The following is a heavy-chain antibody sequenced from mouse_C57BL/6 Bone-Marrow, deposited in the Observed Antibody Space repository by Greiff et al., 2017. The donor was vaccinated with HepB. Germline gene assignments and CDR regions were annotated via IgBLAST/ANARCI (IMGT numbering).Heavy chain of an antibody. CDR3: ARTFYYGIFYWYFGV. D-gene: IGHD1-1*01. J-gene: IGHJ1*03. V-gene: IGHV5-6*01. CDR1: GFTFSSYG. CDR2: ISSGGSYT. Sequence: DVQLVESGGDLVKPGGSLKLSCAASGFTFSSYGMSWVRQTPDKRLEWVATISSGGSYTYYPDSVKGHFTISRDNAKNTLYLQMSSLKSEDTAMYYCARTFYYGIFYWYFGVWGTGTAVTVSS.